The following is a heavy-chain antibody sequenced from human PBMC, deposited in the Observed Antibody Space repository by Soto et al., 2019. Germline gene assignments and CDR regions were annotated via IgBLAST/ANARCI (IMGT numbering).Heavy chain of an antibody. V-gene: IGHV4-30-4*01. J-gene: IGHJ6*02. D-gene: IGHD2-15*01. CDR3: ARDRCSGNSCYYYGMDI. Sequence: QVQLQESGPGLVKPSQTLSLTCTVSGGSISSGDYYWSWIRQPPGKGLEWIGYIHYSGSTYYNPSLKSRVHISVDTSKNQFSLRLNSVTAADTAVYYCARDRCSGNSCYYYGMDIWGQGTTVTVSS. CDR1: GGSISSGDYY. CDR2: IHYSGST.